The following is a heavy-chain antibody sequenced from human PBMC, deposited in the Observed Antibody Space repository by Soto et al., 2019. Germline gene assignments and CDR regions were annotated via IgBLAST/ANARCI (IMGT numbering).Heavy chain of an antibody. CDR2: ISSSSSYI. CDR3: ATYTIPVPAAKTFGMDV. CDR1: GFTFSSYS. D-gene: IGHD2-2*01. J-gene: IGHJ6*02. V-gene: IGHV3-21*01. Sequence: GGSLRLSCAASGFTFSSYSMNWVRQAPGKGLEWVSSISSSSSYIYYADSVKGRFTISRDNAKNSLYLQMNSLRAEDTAVYYCATYTIPVPAAKTFGMDVWGQGTKVTVYS.